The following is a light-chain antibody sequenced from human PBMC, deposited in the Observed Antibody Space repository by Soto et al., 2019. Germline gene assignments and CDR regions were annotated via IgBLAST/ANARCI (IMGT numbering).Light chain of an antibody. J-gene: IGKJ4*01. CDR3: HQRRDWSLT. CDR2: DTS. V-gene: IGKV3-11*01. CDR1: QALDNF. Sequence: EIVLTQSPATLSLSPGERATLSCRASQALDNFLSWYQQKPGQAPRFLIYDTSNRATGIPARFSGSGSGTDFTLTISSLEPEDFAIYYCHQRRDWSLTFGGGTEVEIK.